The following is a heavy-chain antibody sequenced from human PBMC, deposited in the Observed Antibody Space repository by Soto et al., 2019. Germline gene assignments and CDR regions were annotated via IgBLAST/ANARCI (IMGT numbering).Heavy chain of an antibody. CDR1: GGSFSGYY. CDR2: INHSGST. V-gene: IGHV4-34*01. CDR3: VRGGKRHRYYMDV. Sequence: SETLSLTCAVYGGSFSGYYWSWIRQPPGKGLEWIGEINHSGSTNYNPSLKSRVTISVDTSKNQFSLKLSSVTAADTAVYYCVRGGKRHRYYMDVWGKGTTVTVSS. J-gene: IGHJ6*03.